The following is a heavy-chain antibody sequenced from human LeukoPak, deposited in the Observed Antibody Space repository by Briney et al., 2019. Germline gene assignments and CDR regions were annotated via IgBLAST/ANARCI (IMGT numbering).Heavy chain of an antibody. V-gene: IGHV4-61*02. Sequence: PSETGSLTCTVSGDSISSGDYYWSWIRQPAGKGLEWIGRISSSGSTNYNPSLKSRVTISVDTSKNQFSLKLSSVTAADTAVYFCARGPYSYDSSGAFDIWGQGTMVTVSS. CDR2: ISSSGST. D-gene: IGHD3-22*01. J-gene: IGHJ3*02. CDR3: ARGPYSYDSSGAFDI. CDR1: GDSISSGDYY.